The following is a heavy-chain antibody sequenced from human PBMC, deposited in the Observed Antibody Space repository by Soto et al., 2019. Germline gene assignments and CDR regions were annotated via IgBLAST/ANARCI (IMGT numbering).Heavy chain of an antibody. CDR1: GCSFSKAW. Sequence: EVQLVESGGGLVRPGGALRISCVASGCSFSKAWMNWVHQARGKGLEWVGRIKSKADGGATDYTAPVKGRFTISRDDSKNTLFLQMNSLKTEDTAVYYCATRNDHWGQGTLVTVSS. J-gene: IGHJ4*02. CDR2: IKSKADGGAT. CDR3: ATRNDH. V-gene: IGHV3-15*07.